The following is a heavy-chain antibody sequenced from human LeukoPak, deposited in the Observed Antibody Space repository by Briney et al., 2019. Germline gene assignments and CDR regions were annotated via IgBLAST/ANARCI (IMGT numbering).Heavy chain of an antibody. CDR1: GYTFKNYG. V-gene: IGHV1-18*01. Sequence: ASVKVSFTSSGYTFKNYGITWVRQPPGQGLEWMGWISGYNGKTNSAQKVQDRVTMTTDTFTRTSYMELRSLISDDTAVYYCARADYYGSGGSFDYWGQGTLVTVSS. J-gene: IGHJ4*02. CDR2: ISGYNGKT. CDR3: ARADYYGSGGSFDY. D-gene: IGHD3-10*01.